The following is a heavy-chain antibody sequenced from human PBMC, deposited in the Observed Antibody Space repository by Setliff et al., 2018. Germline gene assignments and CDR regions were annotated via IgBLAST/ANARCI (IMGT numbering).Heavy chain of an antibody. V-gene: IGHV7-4-1*02. Sequence: ASVKVSCKASGYTFSSYAMGWMRQAPGQRLEWMGWINTDTGNPSYAQDFTGRLVFSLDTSVSTAYLQISSLKAEDSAVYYSARASRFGTTVWKGDYYMDVWGKGTTVTVSS. CDR2: INTDTGNP. CDR1: GYTFSSYA. J-gene: IGHJ6*03. CDR3: ARASRFGTTVWKGDYYMDV. D-gene: IGHD4-4*01.